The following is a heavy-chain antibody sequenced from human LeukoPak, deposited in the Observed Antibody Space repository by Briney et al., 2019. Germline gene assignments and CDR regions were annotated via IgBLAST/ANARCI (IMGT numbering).Heavy chain of an antibody. CDR2: ISGSGGST. CDR3: AEFGSGRGYYGSGSYFDY. D-gene: IGHD3-10*01. CDR1: GFTFSSYA. V-gene: IGHV3-23*01. Sequence: PGGSLRLSCAASGFTFSSYAMSWVRQAPGKGLEWVSAISGSGGSTYYADSVKGRFTISRDNSKNTLYLQMNSLRAEDTAVYYCAEFGSGRGYYGSGSYFDYWGQGTLVTVSS. J-gene: IGHJ4*02.